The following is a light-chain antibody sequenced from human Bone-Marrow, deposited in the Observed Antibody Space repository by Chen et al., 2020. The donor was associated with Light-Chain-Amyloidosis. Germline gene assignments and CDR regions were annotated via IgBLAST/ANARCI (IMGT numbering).Light chain of an antibody. CDR2: EVT. V-gene: IGLV2-14*01. Sequence: QSALTQPASVSGSPGQSITISCTGTSSDVGGDNHVSWYQQHPDKAPKLMIYEVTNRPSWVPDRFSGSKSDNTASLTISGLQTEDEDDYFCSSYTNTNTLVFGSGTRVTVL. CDR1: SSDVGGDNH. J-gene: IGLJ1*01. CDR3: SSYTNTNTLV.